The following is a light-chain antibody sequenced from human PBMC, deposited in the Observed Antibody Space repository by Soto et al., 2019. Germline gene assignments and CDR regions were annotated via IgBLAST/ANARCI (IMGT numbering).Light chain of an antibody. CDR1: SNDIGAYKY. V-gene: IGLV2-14*01. J-gene: IGLJ7*01. CDR3: SSYTTGSTLYV. CDR2: EVS. Sequence: QSALTQPASVAGSPGQSITISCTGSSNDIGAYKYVSWYQQYPGKAPKLIIFEVSNRSSGVSNRFSGSKSGNTASLTIAGLQAEDEADYHCSSYTTGSTLYVFGGGTQLTVL.